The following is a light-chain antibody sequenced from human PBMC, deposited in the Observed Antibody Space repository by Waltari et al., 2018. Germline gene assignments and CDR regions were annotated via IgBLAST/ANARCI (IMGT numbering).Light chain of an antibody. J-gene: IGLJ2*01. CDR3: CSYAGSRLV. Sequence: QSALTQPASVSGSPGQSITISCTGTSSDVGSYNLVSWYQQHPGKAPKLMIYEVSKRPSGVSNRFSGSKSGNTASLTISGLQAEDEAEYYCCSYAGSRLVFGGGTKLTVL. CDR1: SSDVGSYNL. V-gene: IGLV2-23*02. CDR2: EVS.